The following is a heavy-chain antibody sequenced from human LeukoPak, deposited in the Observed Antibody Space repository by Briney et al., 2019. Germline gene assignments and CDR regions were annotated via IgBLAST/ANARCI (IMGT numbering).Heavy chain of an antibody. CDR2: ISSGGTGT. D-gene: IGHD3-10*01. J-gene: IGHJ5*02. Sequence: GGSLRLSCAAPGFTFSNYAMSWVRQAPGKGLGWVPGISSGGTGTYYADSVRGRFTISRDNSKITLYLQMDSLRVEDTAVYYCARAVPSWFDPWGQGTLVAVSS. V-gene: IGHV3-23*01. CDR1: GFTFSNYA. CDR3: ARAVPSWFDP.